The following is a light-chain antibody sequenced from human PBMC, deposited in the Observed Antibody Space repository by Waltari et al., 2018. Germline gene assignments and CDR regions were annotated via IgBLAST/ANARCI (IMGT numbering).Light chain of an antibody. CDR2: DTS. J-gene: IGKJ1*01. CDR3: QKYDRLPAT. CDR1: QTVGKA. V-gene: IGKV3-20*01. Sequence: IVLTQSPGTMSLSPGETATLSCRASQTVGKALTWYQQQPGQAPRLRIYDTSRRAPGIPDRFSGSVFGTDFSLTISRLEPEDFAVYYCQKYDRLPATFGQGTKVEIK.